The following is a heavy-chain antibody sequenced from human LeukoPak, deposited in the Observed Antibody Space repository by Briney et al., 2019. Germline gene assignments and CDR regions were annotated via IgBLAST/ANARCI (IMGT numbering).Heavy chain of an antibody. Sequence: GGSLRLACEASGFTFNTYSMNWARQAPGKGLEWVSSIDSSGGYMFYADSVKGRFIISRDNSKDSLYLQMNSLRVEDTAVYYCLRGDRRDYWGQGTLVTVSS. V-gene: IGHV3-21*06. J-gene: IGHJ4*02. CDR1: GFTFNTYS. CDR3: LRGDRRDY. CDR2: IDSSGGYM.